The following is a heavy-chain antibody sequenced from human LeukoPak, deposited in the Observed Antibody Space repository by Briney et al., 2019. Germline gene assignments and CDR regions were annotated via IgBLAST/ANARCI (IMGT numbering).Heavy chain of an antibody. Sequence: SETLSLTCTVSGGSISSSSAYYWAWVRQPPGKGLEWIGSIYYSGTTYYNPSLRGPVTISVDTSKNQFSLKLSSVTAADTAIYYCARHQANPHFEYWGQGTLVTVSS. J-gene: IGHJ4*02. V-gene: IGHV4-39*01. CDR3: ARHQANPHFEY. CDR1: GGSISSSSAYY. CDR2: IYYSGTT.